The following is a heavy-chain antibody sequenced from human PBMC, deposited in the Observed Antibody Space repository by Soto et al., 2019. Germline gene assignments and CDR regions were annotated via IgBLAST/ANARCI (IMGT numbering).Heavy chain of an antibody. V-gene: IGHV1-18*01. CDR3: ARGEYCSGGSCYSIVNWFDP. Sequence: GASVKVSCKASGYTFTSYGICWVRQAPGQGREWMGWDSAYKGNTNYAQKLQGRVTMTTDTSKSTAYMELRSLRSDDTAVYYCARGEYCSGGSCYSIVNWFDPWGQGTLVTVSS. J-gene: IGHJ5*02. CDR2: DSAYKGNT. D-gene: IGHD2-15*01. CDR1: GYTFTSYG.